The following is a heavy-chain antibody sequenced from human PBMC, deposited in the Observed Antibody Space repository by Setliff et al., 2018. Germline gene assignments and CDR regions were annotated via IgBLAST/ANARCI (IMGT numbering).Heavy chain of an antibody. CDR3: ARAAVTSGARADYFDN. Sequence: SETLSLTCDIKGGAVSGFYCSWSRQTPGKEPEWIGEISHTGRVSSSPSLKRRVTISVDRAKNHFSLKLTSVTAADAAVYYCARAAVTSGARADYFDNWGRGTLVTVSS. D-gene: IGHD4-17*01. CDR1: GGAVSGFY. V-gene: IGHV4-34*01. J-gene: IGHJ4*02. CDR2: ISHTGRV.